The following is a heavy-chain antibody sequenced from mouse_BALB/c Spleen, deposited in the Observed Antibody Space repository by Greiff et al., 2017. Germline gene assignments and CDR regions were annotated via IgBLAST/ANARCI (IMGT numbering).Heavy chain of an antibody. CDR2: IRNKANGYTT. D-gene: IGHD2-4*01. Sequence: EVQLVESGGGLVQPGGSLRLSCATSGFTFTDYYMSWVRQPPGKALEWLGFIRNKANGYTTEYSASVKGRFTISRDNSQSILYLQMNTLRAEDSATYYCARDMGLRRNWYFDVWGAGTTVTVSS. J-gene: IGHJ1*01. CDR3: ARDMGLRRNWYFDV. CDR1: GFTFTDYY. V-gene: IGHV7-3*02.